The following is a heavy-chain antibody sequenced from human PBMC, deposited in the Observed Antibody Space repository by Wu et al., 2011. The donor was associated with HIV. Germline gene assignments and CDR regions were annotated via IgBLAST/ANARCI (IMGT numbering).Heavy chain of an antibody. J-gene: IGHJ2*01. Sequence: QVQLVQTGPEMKKPGASVKVSCKASGYSFSDSYIRWLRQAPGQGLQWMGWIDPYNGNTRSPQIFKGRVTMTRETSVTTVHMELRRLRADDTAVYYCARGVVVAATRSFDLWGRGTLVTVSS. CDR3: ARGVVVAATRSFDL. V-gene: IGHV1-2*02. CDR1: GYSFSDSY. CDR2: IDPYNGNT. D-gene: IGHD2-15*01.